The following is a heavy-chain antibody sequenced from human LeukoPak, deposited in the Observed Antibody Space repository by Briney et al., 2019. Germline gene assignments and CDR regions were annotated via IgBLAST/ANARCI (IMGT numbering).Heavy chain of an antibody. CDR1: GFTFSNAW. Sequence: GGSLRLSCAASGFTFSNAWMSWVRQAPGKGLEWVSSISSSSSYIYYADSVKGRFTISRDNAKNSLYLQMNSLRAEDTAVYYCATELLRITMVRGVPHWGQGTLVTVSS. J-gene: IGHJ4*02. CDR3: ATELLRITMVRGVPH. CDR2: ISSSSSYI. D-gene: IGHD3-10*01. V-gene: IGHV3-21*04.